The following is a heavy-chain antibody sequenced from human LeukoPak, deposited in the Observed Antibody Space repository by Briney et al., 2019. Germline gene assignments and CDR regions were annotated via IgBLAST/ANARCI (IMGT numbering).Heavy chain of an antibody. CDR1: GGSINSYF. D-gene: IGHD6-13*01. CDR2: IYYSGST. V-gene: IGHV4-59*01. Sequence: PSETLSLTCTVSGGSINSYFWTWIRQPPGKGLEGIGYIYYSGSTNYNPSLKSRVTISVDTSKNHFSLKLSSVTAADTAVYYCARFSSSWYGVDVWGKGITVTVSS. J-gene: IGHJ6*04. CDR3: ARFSSSWYGVDV.